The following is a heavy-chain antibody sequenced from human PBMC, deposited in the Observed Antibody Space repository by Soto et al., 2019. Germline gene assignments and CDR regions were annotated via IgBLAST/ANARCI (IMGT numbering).Heavy chain of an antibody. CDR1: GFTFSSYS. J-gene: IGHJ4*02. D-gene: IGHD3-16*02. CDR3: ASDSGYDYVWGSYRPPRHFDY. Sequence: PGGSLRLSCAASGFTFSSYSMNWVRQAPGKGLEWVSSISSSSSYIYYADSVKGRFTISRDNAKNSLYLQMNSLRAEDTAVYYYASDSGYDYVWGSYRPPRHFDYWGQGTLVTVSS. V-gene: IGHV3-21*01. CDR2: ISSSSSYI.